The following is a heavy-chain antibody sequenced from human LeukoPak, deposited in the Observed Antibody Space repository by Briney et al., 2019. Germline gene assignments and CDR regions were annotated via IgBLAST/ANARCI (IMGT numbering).Heavy chain of an antibody. D-gene: IGHD3-10*01. CDR2: ISSSGTTI. CDR3: ARHYYRSGSYEDY. J-gene: IGHJ4*02. V-gene: IGHV3-11*04. CDR1: GLTFSDYY. Sequence: PGGSLRLSCAASGLTFSDYYMTWIRQAPGKGLEWVSYISSSGTTIYYADSVKGRFTISRDNAKNSLYLQMNSLRAEDTAVYYCARHYYRSGSYEDYWGQGTLVTVSS.